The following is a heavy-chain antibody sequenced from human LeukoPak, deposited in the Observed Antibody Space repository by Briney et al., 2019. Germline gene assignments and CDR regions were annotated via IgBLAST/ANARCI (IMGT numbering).Heavy chain of an antibody. CDR2: IYYSGST. CDR3: ARIGYDSSAYYFDS. Sequence: SETLSLTCTVSGGSINGYYWSWIRQPPGKGLEWIGYIYYSGSTNYNPSLKSRVTISLDTSKKHFSLRLSSVTAADTAVYYCARIGYDSSAYYFDSWGQGTLVTVSS. CDR1: GGSINGYY. V-gene: IGHV4-59*01. J-gene: IGHJ4*02. D-gene: IGHD3-22*01.